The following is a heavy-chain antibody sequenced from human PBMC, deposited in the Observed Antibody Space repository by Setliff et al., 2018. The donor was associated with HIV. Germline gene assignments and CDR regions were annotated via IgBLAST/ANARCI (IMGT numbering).Heavy chain of an antibody. CDR3: ARHVLVTRDVRYFDY. CDR1: GYYFTSYW. D-gene: IGHD2-21*02. J-gene: IGHJ4*02. CDR2: IYPGDSDT. Sequence: GESLKISCKGSGYYFTSYWIGWARQMPGKGLEWMGIIYPGDSDTRISPSFQGQVTISADKSINTAYLQWSSLKASDTAMYYCARHVLVTRDVRYFDYWGQGTLVTVSS. V-gene: IGHV5-51*01.